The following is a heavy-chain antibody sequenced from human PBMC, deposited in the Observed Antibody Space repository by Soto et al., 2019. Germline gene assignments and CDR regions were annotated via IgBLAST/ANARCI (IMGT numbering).Heavy chain of an antibody. CDR1: GYTFTSYD. Sequence: ASVKVSCKASGYTFTSYDINWVRQATGQGFEYLGWMNPNSGNTGYAQKFQGRLTMTRNTSISTAYMELSSLRSEDTAVYYCARVRAGGGNSGRWFDPWGQGTPVTVSS. D-gene: IGHD2-21*02. V-gene: IGHV1-8*01. CDR2: MNPNSGNT. J-gene: IGHJ5*02. CDR3: ARVRAGGGNSGRWFDP.